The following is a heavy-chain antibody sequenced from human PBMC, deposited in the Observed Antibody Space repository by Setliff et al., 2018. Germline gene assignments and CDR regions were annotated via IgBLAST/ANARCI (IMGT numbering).Heavy chain of an antibody. CDR3: ARAVDSTGYFPFWYFDL. CDR2: RSTRGYT. Sequence: SETLSLTCTVSGGSIDSAFWNWIRQSPEKGLELIGYRSTRGYTNYNPSLRSRLTMSMDTSRSQFSLNLTSVTAADTAIYFCARAVDSTGYFPFWYFDLWGRGTLVTVSS. J-gene: IGHJ2*01. D-gene: IGHD3-22*01. V-gene: IGHV4-59*13. CDR1: GGSIDSAF.